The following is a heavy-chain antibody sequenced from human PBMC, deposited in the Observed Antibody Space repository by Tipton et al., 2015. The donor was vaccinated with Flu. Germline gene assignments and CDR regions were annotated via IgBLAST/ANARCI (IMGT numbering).Heavy chain of an antibody. CDR3: AKGFLPAGGMFAYDI. V-gene: IGHV6-1*01. J-gene: IGHJ3*02. CDR1: GDSVSSNSVT. Sequence: GLVKPSQTLSLTCAISGDSVSSNSVTWNWIRQSPSRGLEWLGRTYYRSKWYNEYAVSVKSQMTINPDTSKNQFSLQLKSVTPEDTAVYYCAKGFLPAGGMFAYDIWGQGTMVNVFS. D-gene: IGHD6-13*01. CDR2: TYYRSKWYN.